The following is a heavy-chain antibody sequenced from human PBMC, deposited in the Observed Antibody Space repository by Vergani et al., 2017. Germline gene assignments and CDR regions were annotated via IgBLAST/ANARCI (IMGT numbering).Heavy chain of an antibody. V-gene: IGHV4-59*01. D-gene: IGHD3-9*01. CDR1: GGSISSYY. J-gene: IGHJ6*03. Sequence: QVQLQESGPGLVKPSETLSLTCTVSGGSISSYYWSWIRQPPGKGLEWIGYTYYRGSTNYNPTRKSRVNISVETSKSQFTLKLSSLTAADTAVYYCARDNYDILTGYSNIYYYYCYMDVWGKGTTVTVSS. CDR3: ARDNYDILTGYSNIYYYYCYMDV. CDR2: TYYRGST.